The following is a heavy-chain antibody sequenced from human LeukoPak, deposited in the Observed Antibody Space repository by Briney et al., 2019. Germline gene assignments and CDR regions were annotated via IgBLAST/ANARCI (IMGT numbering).Heavy chain of an antibody. CDR2: ISYDGSNK. D-gene: IGHD6-19*01. CDR1: GFTFSSYG. Sequence: GGSLRLSCAPSGFTFSSYGMHWVRQAPGKGLEWVAVISYDGSNKYYADSVKGRITISRDNSKNTLYLQMNSLRAEDTAVYYCAKEKYSSGCYDYWGQGTLVTVSS. CDR3: AKEKYSSGCYDY. V-gene: IGHV3-30*18. J-gene: IGHJ4*02.